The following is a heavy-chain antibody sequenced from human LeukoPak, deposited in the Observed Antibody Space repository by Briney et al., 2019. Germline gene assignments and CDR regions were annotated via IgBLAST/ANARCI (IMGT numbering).Heavy chain of an antibody. CDR1: GGTFSSYA. CDR3: ASPTYSLGGNHYYYGMDV. CDR2: IIPILGIA. D-gene: IGHD2-21*01. V-gene: IGHV1-69*04. J-gene: IGHJ6*02. Sequence: SVKVSCKASGGTFSSYAISWVRQAPGQGLKWMGRIIPILGIANYAQKFQGRVTITADKSTSTAYMELSSLRSEDTAVYYCASPTYSLGGNHYYYGMDVWGQGTTVTVSS.